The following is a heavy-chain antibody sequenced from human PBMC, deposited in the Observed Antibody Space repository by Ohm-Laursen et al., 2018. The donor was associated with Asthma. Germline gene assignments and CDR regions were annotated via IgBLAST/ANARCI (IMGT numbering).Heavy chain of an antibody. CDR3: ASLPMTTVTTFDY. J-gene: IGHJ4*02. CDR2: IYYSGST. D-gene: IGHD4-17*01. CDR1: DGSISSSSYY. Sequence: GTLSLTCTVSDGSISSSSYYWGWIRQPPGKGLEWIGSIYYSGSTYYNPSLKSRVTISVDTSKNQFSLKLSSVTAADTAVYYCASLPMTTVTTFDYWGQGTLVTVSS. V-gene: IGHV4-39*01.